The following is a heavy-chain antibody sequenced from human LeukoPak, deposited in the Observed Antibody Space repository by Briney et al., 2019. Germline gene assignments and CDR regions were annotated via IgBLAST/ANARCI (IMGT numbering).Heavy chain of an antibody. CDR1: GFMFSSNW. CDR3: AKEGRSLQTY. V-gene: IGHV3-7*03. Sequence: GGSLRLSCAASGFMFSSNWMGRVRLAPGKGLEWVANIKEDGTETYYVDSVKGRFTISRDNAKNSLYLQMNSLRVEDTAVYYCAKEGRSLQTYWGQGTLVTVSS. J-gene: IGHJ4*02. CDR2: IKEDGTET. D-gene: IGHD5-24*01.